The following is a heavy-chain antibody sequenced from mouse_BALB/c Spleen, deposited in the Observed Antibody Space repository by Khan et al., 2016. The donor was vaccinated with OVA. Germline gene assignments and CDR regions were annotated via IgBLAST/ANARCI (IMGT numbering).Heavy chain of an antibody. Sequence: QVQLKESGAELARPGASVKMSCKASGYTFTSYWMHWVKQRTGQGLEWIGYINPSTDYTYYNQNFKEKATLTADKSSNTAYMQMTSMTSTDSAIYSCVTRGISSAWFTYWGQGTLVTVSA. D-gene: IGHD1-1*01. V-gene: IGHV1-4*01. CDR2: INPSTDYT. CDR1: GYTFTSYW. CDR3: VTRGISSAWFTY. J-gene: IGHJ3*01.